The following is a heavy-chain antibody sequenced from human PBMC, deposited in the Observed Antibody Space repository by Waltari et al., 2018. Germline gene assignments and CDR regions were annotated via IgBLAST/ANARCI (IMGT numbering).Heavy chain of an antibody. D-gene: IGHD3-22*01. V-gene: IGHV3-53*01. Sequence: EVQLVESGGGLYQPGVSVRLSCAASGFSVSCNYWFWFRQAPGRGLEFVSVMFSSGRTYYADSVKGRFTISRDNSMNTVYLQMHSLRAEDTAMYYCARDVEDDGSGYSDWGQGTLVTVSS. CDR3: ARDVEDDGSGYSD. J-gene: IGHJ4*02. CDR2: MFSSGRT. CDR1: GFSVSCNY.